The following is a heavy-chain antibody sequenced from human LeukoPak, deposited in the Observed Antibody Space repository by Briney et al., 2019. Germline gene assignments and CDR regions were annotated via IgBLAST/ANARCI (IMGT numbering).Heavy chain of an antibody. Sequence: ASVKVSCKASGGTFSSYAISWVRQAPGQGLEWMGGIIPIFGTANYAQKFQSRVTITADESTSTAYMELSSLRSEDTAVYYCARSDWAGYYYWGQGTLVTVSS. CDR1: GGTFSSYA. J-gene: IGHJ4*02. V-gene: IGHV1-69*13. D-gene: IGHD2-21*01. CDR2: IIPIFGTA. CDR3: ARSDWAGYYY.